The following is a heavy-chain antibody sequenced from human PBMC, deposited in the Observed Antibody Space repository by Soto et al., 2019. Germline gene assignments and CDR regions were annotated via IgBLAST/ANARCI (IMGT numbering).Heavy chain of an antibody. V-gene: IGHV1-46*01. CDR3: ARAPRGGVIIVITSAQIDY. CDR2: ISPDGGST. J-gene: IGHJ4*02. D-gene: IGHD3-10*01. Sequence: AASVKVSCKASGYDFTDHYIHWVRQAPGQGLEWMGIISPDGGSTRYSQKFQARITMTRDTSTSTVYMELSSLRSEDTAVYYCARAPRGGVIIVITSAQIDYWGQGTLVTVSS. CDR1: GYDFTDHY.